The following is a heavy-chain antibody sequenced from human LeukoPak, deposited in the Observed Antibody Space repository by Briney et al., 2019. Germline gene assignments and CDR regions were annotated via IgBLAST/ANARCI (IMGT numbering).Heavy chain of an antibody. Sequence: ASVKVSCKASGYTFTGYYMHWVRQAPGQGLEWMGWNNPNSGGTNYAQKFQGRVTMTRDTSISTAYMELSRLRSDDTAVYYCARGSARITIFGVVINWFDPWGQGTLVTVSS. CDR1: GYTFTGYY. CDR2: NNPNSGGT. V-gene: IGHV1-2*02. J-gene: IGHJ5*02. D-gene: IGHD3-3*01. CDR3: ARGSARITIFGVVINWFDP.